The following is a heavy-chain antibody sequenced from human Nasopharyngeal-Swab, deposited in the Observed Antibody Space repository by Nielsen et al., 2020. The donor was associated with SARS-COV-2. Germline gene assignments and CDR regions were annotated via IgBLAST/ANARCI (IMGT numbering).Heavy chain of an antibody. J-gene: IGHJ3*02. D-gene: IGHD4-23*01. CDR3: ARDPDGGNVWEDAFDI. V-gene: IGHV3-30-3*01. CDR2: ISYDGNNK. Sequence: GGSLRLSCAASGFTFSSYAMHWVRQAPGKGLEWVAVISYDGNNKCYADSVKGRFTISRDNSKNTLYLQMNSLRAEDTAVYYCARDPDGGNVWEDAFDIWGQGTMVTVSS. CDR1: GFTFSSYA.